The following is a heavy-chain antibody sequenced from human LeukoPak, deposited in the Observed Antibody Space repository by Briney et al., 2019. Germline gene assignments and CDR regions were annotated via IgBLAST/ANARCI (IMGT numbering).Heavy chain of an antibody. V-gene: IGHV1-18*04. CDR3: AREGSSWSYYYYYYYMDV. CDR1: GYTFTGYY. CDR2: ISAYNGNT. Sequence: ASVKVSCKASGYTFTGYYMHWVRQAPGQGLEWMGWISAYNGNTNYAQKLQGRVTMTTDTSTSTAYMELRSLRSDDTAVYYCAREGSSWSYYYYYYYMDVWGKGTTVTVSS. J-gene: IGHJ6*03. D-gene: IGHD6-13*01.